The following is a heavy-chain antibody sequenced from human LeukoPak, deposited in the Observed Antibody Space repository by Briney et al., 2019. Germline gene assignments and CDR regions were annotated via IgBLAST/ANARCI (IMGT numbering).Heavy chain of an antibody. Sequence: GGSLRLSCSASGFTFSSCGMHWVRQAPGKGLEYISGISSNGGSTYYADSVKGRVTISRDNSKNTLYLQINGLRAEDTAVYYCARDRSTTAVDYWGQGTLVTVSS. CDR3: ARDRSTTAVDY. D-gene: IGHD4-17*01. CDR1: GFTFSSCG. V-gene: IGHV3-64*04. CDR2: ISSNGGST. J-gene: IGHJ4*02.